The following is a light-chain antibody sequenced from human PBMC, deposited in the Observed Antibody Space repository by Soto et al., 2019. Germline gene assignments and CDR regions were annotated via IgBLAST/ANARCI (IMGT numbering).Light chain of an antibody. J-gene: IGLJ1*01. CDR2: EVK. CDR1: SSDVGAYDY. V-gene: IGLV2-14*01. CDR3: SSYASRNIYV. Sequence: ALTQPASVSGSPGQSITISCTGTSSDVGAYDYVSWYQQHPDKAPKLMIYEVKNRPSGVSNRFSGSKSGNTASLTISGLRTEDEADYYCSSYASRNIYVFGTGTKATVL.